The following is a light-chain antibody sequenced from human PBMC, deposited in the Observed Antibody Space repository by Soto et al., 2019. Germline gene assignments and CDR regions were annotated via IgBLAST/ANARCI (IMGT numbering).Light chain of an antibody. Sequence: DIQMTQSPSSLSASVGDRVTITCRASQSISSYLNWYQQKPRKAPKLLIYAASYLQSGVPSRFSGSGSGTDFTLTISSLQPEDFATYYCQQSYNSPRTFGQGTKVEFK. CDR1: QSISSY. V-gene: IGKV1-39*01. CDR3: QQSYNSPRT. CDR2: AAS. J-gene: IGKJ1*01.